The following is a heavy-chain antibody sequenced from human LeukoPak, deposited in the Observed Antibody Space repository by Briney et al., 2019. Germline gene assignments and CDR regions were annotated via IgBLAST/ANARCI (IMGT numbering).Heavy chain of an antibody. CDR1: GFTFSSYW. Sequence: GGSLRLSCAASGFTFSSYWMHWVRQAPGKGLVWVSRINSDGSSTSYADSVKGRFTISRDNAKNTLYLQMNSLRAEDTAVYYCAREGGVYFDWLLLETNWFDPWGQGTLVTVSS. J-gene: IGHJ5*02. CDR3: AREGGVYFDWLLLETNWFDP. D-gene: IGHD3-9*01. V-gene: IGHV3-74*01. CDR2: INSDGSST.